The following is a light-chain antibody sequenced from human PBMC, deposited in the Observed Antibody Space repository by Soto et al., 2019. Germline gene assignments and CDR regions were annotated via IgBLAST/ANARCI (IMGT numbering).Light chain of an antibody. V-gene: IGLV2-11*01. Sequence: QSVLAQPRSVSGSPGQLLTISCTGTSSDVDDYRYVSWYQQYPGKAPKLVIYDGNKRPSGVPDRFSGSNSGNTASLTISGLQAEDEADYYCCSYVTTPEIFGTGTKLTV. J-gene: IGLJ1*01. CDR3: CSYVTTPEI. CDR2: DGN. CDR1: SSDVDDYRY.